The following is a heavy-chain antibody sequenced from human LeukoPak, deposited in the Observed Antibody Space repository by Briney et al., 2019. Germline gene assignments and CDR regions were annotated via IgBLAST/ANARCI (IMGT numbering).Heavy chain of an antibody. CDR3: ARALCSSTSCYRTPPPLFDY. CDR2: IYYSGST. D-gene: IGHD2-2*01. Sequence: TSETLSLTCTVSGGSISNSSYYWGWIRQHPGKGLEWIGYIYYSGSTYYNPSLKSRVTISVNTAKNQFSMKLSSVPSADTALYYCARALCSSTSCYRTPPPLFDYWGQGTLVTVSS. V-gene: IGHV4-31*03. CDR1: GGSISNSSYY. J-gene: IGHJ4*02.